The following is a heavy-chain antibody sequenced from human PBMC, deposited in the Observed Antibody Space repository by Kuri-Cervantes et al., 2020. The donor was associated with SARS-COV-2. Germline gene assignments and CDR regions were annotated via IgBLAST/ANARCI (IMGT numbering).Heavy chain of an antibody. J-gene: IGHJ4*02. D-gene: IGHD6-19*01. CDR2: IYYSGST. CDR3: ARDPRLADYFDY. Sequence: ESLKISCTVSGGSISSSSYYWGWIRQPPGKGLEWIGSIYYSGSTYYNPSLKSRVTISVDTSKNQFSLKLSSVTAADTAVYYCARDPRLADYFDYWGQGTLVTVSS. V-gene: IGHV4-39*02. CDR1: GGSISSSSYY.